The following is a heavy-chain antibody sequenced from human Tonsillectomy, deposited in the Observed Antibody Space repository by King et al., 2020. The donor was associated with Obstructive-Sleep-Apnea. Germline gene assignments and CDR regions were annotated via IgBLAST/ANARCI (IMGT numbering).Heavy chain of an antibody. V-gene: IGHV4-38-2*02. CDR2: IYHSGST. CDR3: ARYHFDILTVYPTTNYFDY. D-gene: IGHD3-9*01. Sequence: VQLQESGPGLVKPSETLSLTCTVSGYSISSGYYWGWIRQPPGKGLEWIGSIYHSGSTYYNPSLKSRVTISVDTSKNQFSLKLSSVTAADTAVYYCARYHFDILTVYPTTNYFDYWGQGTLVTVSS. J-gene: IGHJ4*02. CDR1: GYSISSGYY.